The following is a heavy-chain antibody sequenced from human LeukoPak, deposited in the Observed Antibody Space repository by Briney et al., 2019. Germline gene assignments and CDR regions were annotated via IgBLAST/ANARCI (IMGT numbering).Heavy chain of an antibody. CDR1: GGTFSSYA. CDR3: ARTYCGGDCYGDY. V-gene: IGHV1-69*05. CDR2: IIPIFGTA. Sequence: SVTVSCTASGGTFSSYAISWVRQAPGQGLEWMGGIIPIFGTANYAQKFQGRVTITTDESTSTAYMELRSLRSDDTAVYYCARTYCGGDCYGDYWGQGTLVTVSS. J-gene: IGHJ4*02. D-gene: IGHD2-21*01.